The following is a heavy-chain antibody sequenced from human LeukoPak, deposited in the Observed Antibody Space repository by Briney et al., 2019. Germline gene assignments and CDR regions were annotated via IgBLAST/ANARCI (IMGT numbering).Heavy chain of an antibody. CDR1: GFTFRNYG. CDR2: LSDAGVRI. V-gene: IGHV3-23*01. CDR3: ANTHCDSSPIAWNF. D-gene: IGHD6-6*01. J-gene: IGHJ4*02. Sequence: GGSLRLSCIASGFTFRNYGMSWVRQAPGKGLEWVSGLSDAGVRIFYSDSVKGRFTISRDNSKNTLYLKMDSLRAEDTAVYYCANTHCDSSPIAWNFWGQGTLVTVSS.